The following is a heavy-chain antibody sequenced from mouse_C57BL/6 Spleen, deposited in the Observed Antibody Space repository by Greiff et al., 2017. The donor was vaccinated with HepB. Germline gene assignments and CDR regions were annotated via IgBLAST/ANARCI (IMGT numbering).Heavy chain of an antibody. CDR1: GYTFTSYW. V-gene: IGHV1-7*01. J-gene: IGHJ2*01. CDR2: INPSSGYT. CDR3: ERNYGNSADYFDY. D-gene: IGHD2-1*01. Sequence: VQLQQSGAELAKPGASVKLSCKASGYTFTSYWMHWVKQRPGQGLEWIGYINPSSGYTKYNQKFKDKATLTADKSSSTAYMQLSSLTYEDSAVYYCERNYGNSADYFDYWGQGTTLTVSS.